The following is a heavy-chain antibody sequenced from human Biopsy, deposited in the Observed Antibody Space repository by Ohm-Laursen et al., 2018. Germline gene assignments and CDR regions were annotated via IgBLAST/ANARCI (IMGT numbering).Heavy chain of an antibody. D-gene: IGHD3-10*01. CDR3: VKDIRRYFYGMDV. V-gene: IGHV3-21*04. CDR2: ISRDSSHI. CDR1: GFTFNGDN. J-gene: IGHJ6*02. Sequence: GSLRLSCSASGFTFNGDNANWVRQAPGKGLEWVSYISRDSSHIYYADSVKGRFTISRDNAKNVLWLQMNSLRVDDTAMYYCVKDIRRYFYGMDVWGQGTTVTVS.